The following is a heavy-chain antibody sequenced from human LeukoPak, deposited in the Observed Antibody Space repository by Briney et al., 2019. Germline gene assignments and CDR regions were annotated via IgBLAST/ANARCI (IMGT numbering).Heavy chain of an antibody. V-gene: IGHV3-23*01. CDR2: ITTSGGST. J-gene: IGHJ4*02. CDR1: GFTFSSYA. CDR3: AKFCSGGSCYFDY. Sequence: GGSLRLSCVGSGFTFSSYALSWVRQAPGKGLAWVSVITTSGGSTFYADSVKGRFTISRDNPKNTLYLQMNSLRAEDTAVYYCAKFCSGGSCYFDYWGQGTLVTVSS. D-gene: IGHD2-15*01.